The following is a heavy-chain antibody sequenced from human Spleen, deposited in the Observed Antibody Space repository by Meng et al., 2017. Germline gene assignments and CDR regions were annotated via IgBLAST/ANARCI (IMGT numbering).Heavy chain of an antibody. CDR2: IYSTGSS. Sequence: SETLSLTCTASGGPISGYYWTWIRQPAGKGLEWIGRIYSTGSSNYNPPLQSRATMSVDTSKNQFSLKLTSVTATDTAVYFCARDEDISAAGKLFGDYWGQGTLVTVSS. CDR1: GGPISGYY. V-gene: IGHV4-4*07. CDR3: ARDEDISAAGKLFGDY. D-gene: IGHD6-13*01. J-gene: IGHJ4*02.